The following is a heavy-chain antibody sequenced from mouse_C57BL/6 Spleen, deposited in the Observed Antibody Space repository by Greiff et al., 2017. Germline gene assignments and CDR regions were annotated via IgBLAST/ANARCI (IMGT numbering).Heavy chain of an antibody. Sequence: QVQLQQSGAELVKPGASVKISCKASGYAFSSYWMNWVKQRPGKGLEWIGQIYPGDGDTNYNGKFKGKATLTEDKSSSTAYMQLSSLTSEDSAVYFCASLTTVVANWYFDVWGTGTTVTVSS. J-gene: IGHJ1*03. CDR2: IYPGDGDT. CDR3: ASLTTVVANWYFDV. D-gene: IGHD1-1*01. V-gene: IGHV1-80*01. CDR1: GYAFSSYW.